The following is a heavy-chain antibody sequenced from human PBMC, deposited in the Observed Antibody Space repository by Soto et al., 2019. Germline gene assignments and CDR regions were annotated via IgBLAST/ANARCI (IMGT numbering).Heavy chain of an antibody. CDR3: ARHSTSAPKDY. V-gene: IGHV5-51*01. CDR1: GYSFTTYW. D-gene: IGHD3-10*01. J-gene: IGHJ4*01. Sequence: LGESLKISCXGSGYSFTTYWIAWVRQMPGKGLEWVGIIYPGDSDTRYSPSFEGHVTISVDKSISTAFLQWNSLKASDNAIYYCARHSTSAPKDYWGQGTLVTVSS. CDR2: IYPGDSDT.